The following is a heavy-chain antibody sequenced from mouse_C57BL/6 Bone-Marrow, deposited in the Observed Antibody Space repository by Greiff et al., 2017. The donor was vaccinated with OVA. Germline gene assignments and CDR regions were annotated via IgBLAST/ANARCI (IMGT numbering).Heavy chain of an antibody. CDR1: GFNIKDYY. CDR2: IDPEDGET. CDR3: ARGYYGSSIAY. D-gene: IGHD1-1*01. V-gene: IGHV14-2*01. J-gene: IGHJ3*01. Sequence: DVKLQESGAELVKPGASVKLSCTASGFNIKDYYMHWVKQRTEQGLEWIGRIDPEDGETKYAPKFQGKATITADTSSNTAYLQLSSLTSEDTAVYYCARGYYGSSIAYWGQGTLVTVSA.